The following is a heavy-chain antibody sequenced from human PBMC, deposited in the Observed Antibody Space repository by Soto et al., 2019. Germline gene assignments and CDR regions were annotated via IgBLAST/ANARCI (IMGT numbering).Heavy chain of an antibody. Sequence: QVQLVQSGAEVKKPGSSVKVSCKASGGTFSRYTFTWVRQAPGQGLEWMGRIIPILDIPNYAQNFQGRVTITADKSTSTASMEPSRLTSDDTAVDYWASHVSGVLVLGTSPPGGDDYGWDVWGQGTTVTVSS. D-gene: IGHD2-8*02. CDR1: GGTFSRYT. V-gene: IGHV1-69*02. J-gene: IGHJ6*02. CDR3: ASHVSGVLVLGTSPPGGDDYGWDV. CDR2: IIPILDIP.